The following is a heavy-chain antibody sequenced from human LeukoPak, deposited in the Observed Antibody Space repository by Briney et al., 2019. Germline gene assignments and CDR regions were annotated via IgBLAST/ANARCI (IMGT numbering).Heavy chain of an antibody. CDR2: IWYDGSNK. CDR3: ARDLATVVSWFDP. V-gene: IGHV3-33*08. D-gene: IGHD4-23*01. CDR1: GFTFSSYA. Sequence: GGSLRLSCAASGFTFSSYAMSWDRQAPGKGLEWVAVIWYDGSNKYYADSVKGRFTISRDNSKNTLYLQMNSLRAEDTAVYYCARDLATVVSWFDPWGQGTLVTVSS. J-gene: IGHJ5*02.